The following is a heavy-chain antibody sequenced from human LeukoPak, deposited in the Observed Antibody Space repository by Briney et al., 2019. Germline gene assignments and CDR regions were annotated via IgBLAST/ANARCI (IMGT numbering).Heavy chain of an antibody. V-gene: IGHV3-21*01. Sequence: PGGSLSPSCSGSGFPFSVYSMNWVRQAPGKGLEWVSSITSKINYIYYADSVKGRFTISRYHAMNSVFLQLNSLRAEDSAVYYCTSGLIAIESDNNLYQYMDVWGKGTTVTVSS. CDR1: GFPFSVYS. D-gene: IGHD2-21*01. J-gene: IGHJ6*03. CDR3: TSGLIAIESDNNLYQYMDV. CDR2: ITSKINYI.